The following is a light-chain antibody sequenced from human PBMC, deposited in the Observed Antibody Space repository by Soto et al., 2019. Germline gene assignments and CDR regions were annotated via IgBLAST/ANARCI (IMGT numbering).Light chain of an antibody. CDR3: HQYGSPPQT. Sequence: EIVLTQSPATLSLSPGERATLSCRASQSISDFLAWYQQKPGQAPRLLIYDASKRATDIPDRFIGSGSGTDFTLTISSLEPEDFAVYYCHQYGSPPQTFGQGTKVDIK. CDR1: QSISDF. V-gene: IGKV3-11*01. CDR2: DAS. J-gene: IGKJ1*01.